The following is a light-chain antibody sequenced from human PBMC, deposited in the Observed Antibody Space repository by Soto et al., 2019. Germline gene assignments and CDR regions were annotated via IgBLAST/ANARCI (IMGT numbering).Light chain of an antibody. Sequence: SYELTQPPSVSVAPGQTSRITCGGNNIGSKGVHWYQQRPGQAPVLVVYHDSDRPSGIPERFSGSNSGNTATLTISRVEAGDEADYYCQVWDNSRAVFGGGTKLTVL. V-gene: IGLV3-21*02. CDR3: QVWDNSRAV. CDR2: HDS. J-gene: IGLJ3*02. CDR1: NIGSKG.